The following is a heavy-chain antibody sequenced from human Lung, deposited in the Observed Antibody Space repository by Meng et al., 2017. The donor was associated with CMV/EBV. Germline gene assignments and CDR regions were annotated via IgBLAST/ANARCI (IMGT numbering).Heavy chain of an antibody. Sequence: SCAASEFTFSSYIMHWVRQAPGKGLEWVAVISHDGSNKYYADPVKGRFTISRDNSKNTLYLQMNSLRAEDMAVYYCARIRSYYGSGSYSHDAFDIWXQGKXV. D-gene: IGHD3-10*01. J-gene: IGHJ3*02. CDR3: ARIRSYYGSGSYSHDAFDI. CDR1: EFTFSSYI. V-gene: IGHV3-30-3*01. CDR2: ISHDGSNK.